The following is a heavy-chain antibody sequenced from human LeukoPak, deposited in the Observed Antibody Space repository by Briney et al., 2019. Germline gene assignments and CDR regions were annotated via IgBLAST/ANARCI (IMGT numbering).Heavy chain of an antibody. Sequence: GGSLRLSCAASGFTFSSYAMTWVRQAPGKGLEWVSVIDGSGGITYYADSVTGRFTISRDNSKNTLCLQINSLRAEDTAVYYCAKQTLPRVGAPIRWGQGTLVTVSS. J-gene: IGHJ4*02. V-gene: IGHV3-23*01. D-gene: IGHD1-26*01. CDR3: AKQTLPRVGAPIR. CDR1: GFTFSSYA. CDR2: IDGSGGIT.